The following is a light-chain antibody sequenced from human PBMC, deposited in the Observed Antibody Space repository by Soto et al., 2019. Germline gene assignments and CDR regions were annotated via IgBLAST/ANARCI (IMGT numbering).Light chain of an antibody. CDR2: GAS. V-gene: IGKV3-20*01. CDR1: QSVRSSF. CDR3: QQYGASLYT. Sequence: EIMLTQSPGTLSLSPGERATLSCRASQSVRSSFLAWYQQKPGQAPRLLMHGASNRATGIPDRFSGSGSGTDFTLTSSRLEPEDVAVYFCQQYGASLYTFGQGTKLEIK. J-gene: IGKJ2*01.